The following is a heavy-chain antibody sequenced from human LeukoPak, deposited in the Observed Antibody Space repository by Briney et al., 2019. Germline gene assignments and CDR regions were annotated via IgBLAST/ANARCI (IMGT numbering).Heavy chain of an antibody. D-gene: IGHD6-13*01. CDR2: TYSGGGT. V-gene: IGHV3-53*01. J-gene: IGHJ4*02. CDR3: ASLTGYSSNWYEFDY. Sequence: PGGSLRLSCAASGFTVGSNYMNWVRQAPGKGLEWVSVTYSGGGTYYADSVKGRFTISRDNSKNTLYLQMNSLRAEDTAMYYCASLTGYSSNWYEFDYWGQGTLVTVSS. CDR1: GFTVGSNY.